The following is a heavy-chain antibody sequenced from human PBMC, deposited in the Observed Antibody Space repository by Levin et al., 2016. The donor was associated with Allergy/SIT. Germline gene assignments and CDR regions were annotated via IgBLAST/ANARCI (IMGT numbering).Heavy chain of an antibody. CDR1: GGSISSYY. CDR2: IYYSGST. Sequence: SETLSLTCTVSGGSISSYYWSWIRQPPGKGLEWIGYIYYSGSTNYNPSLKSRVTISVDTSKNQFSLKLSSVTAADTAVYYCARGGFLEWLQPPYGMDVWGQGTTVTVSS. J-gene: IGHJ6*02. CDR3: ARGGFLEWLQPPYGMDV. D-gene: IGHD3-3*01. V-gene: IGHV4-59*01.